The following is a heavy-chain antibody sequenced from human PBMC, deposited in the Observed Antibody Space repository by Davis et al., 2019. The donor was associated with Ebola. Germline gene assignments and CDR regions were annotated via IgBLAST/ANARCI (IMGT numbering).Heavy chain of an antibody. CDR1: GGSISSYY. Sequence: PSETLSLTCTVSGGSISSYYWSWIRQPPGKGLEWIGYIYYSGSTNYNPSLKSRVTISVDTSKNQFSLKLSSVTAADTAVYYCAREELRYFDWLLSRAFDIWGQGTMVTVSS. CDR3: AREELRYFDWLLSRAFDI. D-gene: IGHD3-9*01. J-gene: IGHJ3*02. CDR2: IYYSGST. V-gene: IGHV4-59*12.